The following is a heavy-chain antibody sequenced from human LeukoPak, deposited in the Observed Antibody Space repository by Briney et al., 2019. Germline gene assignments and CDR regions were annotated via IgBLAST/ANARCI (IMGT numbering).Heavy chain of an antibody. V-gene: IGHV4-61*02. CDR3: ARVGPYIEVDP. CDR1: GGSISSSSYY. CDR2: IYTSGDT. Sequence: PSETLSLTCTVSGGSISSSSYYWSWIRQPAGKGLEWIGRIYTSGDTDYNPSLKSRVTISVDTSKNQFSLQLSSLTASDTAVYYCARVGPYIEVDPWGQGTLVIVSS. D-gene: IGHD5-12*01. J-gene: IGHJ5*02.